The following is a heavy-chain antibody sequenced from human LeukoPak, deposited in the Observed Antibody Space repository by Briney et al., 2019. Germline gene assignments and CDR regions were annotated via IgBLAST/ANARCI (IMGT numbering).Heavy chain of an antibody. V-gene: IGHV3-64*01. CDR3: ATGPKDC. CDR2: ISSDGGST. CDR1: GFTFSSYA. Sequence: GGSLRLSCAASGFTFSSYAMHWVRQAPGKGLEYVSGISSDGGSTYYANSVKGRFTISRDNSKNTLYLQLGSLRAEDMAVYYCATGPKDCWGQGTLVTVSS. J-gene: IGHJ4*02.